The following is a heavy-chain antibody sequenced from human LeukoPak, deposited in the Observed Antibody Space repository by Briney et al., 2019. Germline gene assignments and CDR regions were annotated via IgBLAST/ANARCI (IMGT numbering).Heavy chain of an antibody. CDR3: ARGDGGNPWDAFDI. D-gene: IGHD4-23*01. J-gene: IGHJ3*02. Sequence: ASVKVSCKASGYTFSNFGIAWVRQAPGQGLEWMVWNSGDNDNPQSAQDLQGRLTVTTDRSASTAYMELRSLRHDDTAVYYCARGDGGNPWDAFDIWGQGTMVTVSS. CDR1: GYTFSNFG. CDR2: NSGDNDNP. V-gene: IGHV1-18*01.